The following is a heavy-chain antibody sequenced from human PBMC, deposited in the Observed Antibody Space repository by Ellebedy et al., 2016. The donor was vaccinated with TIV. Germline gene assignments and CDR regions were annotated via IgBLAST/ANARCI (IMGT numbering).Heavy chain of an antibody. Sequence: KVSCKASAYTFSNYWIGWVRQMPGTGLEWMGVVYPGDSNTQSSPSFQGQITISADKSISTAYLQWSSLKASDTAMYYCARLIGEIGAFGIWGQGTMVSVSS. J-gene: IGHJ3*02. CDR3: ARLIGEIGAFGI. V-gene: IGHV5-51*01. CDR1: AYTFSNYW. CDR2: VYPGDSNT. D-gene: IGHD2/OR15-2a*01.